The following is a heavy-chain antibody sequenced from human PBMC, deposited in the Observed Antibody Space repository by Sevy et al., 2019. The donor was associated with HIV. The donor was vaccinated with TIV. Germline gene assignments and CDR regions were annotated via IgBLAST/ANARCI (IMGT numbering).Heavy chain of an antibody. CDR2: ISYDGSNK. CDR1: GFTFSSYG. Sequence: GGSLRLSCAASGFTFSSYGMHWVRQAPGNGLDWVTVISYDGSNKYYADSVKGRFTISRDNSKNTLYLQMNSLRVEDTAVYYCAKGGQWLVRDWFDPSGQGTMVTVSS. V-gene: IGHV3-30*18. D-gene: IGHD6-19*01. CDR3: AKGGQWLVRDWFDP. J-gene: IGHJ5*02.